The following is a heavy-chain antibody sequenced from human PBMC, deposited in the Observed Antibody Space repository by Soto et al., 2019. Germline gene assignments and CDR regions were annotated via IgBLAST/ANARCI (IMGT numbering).Heavy chain of an antibody. D-gene: IGHD3-22*01. J-gene: IGHJ1*01. CDR1: GFTFSSYG. CDR3: AKDYYYDSSGYYNKYFQH. V-gene: IGHV3-30*18. CDR2: ISYDGSNK. Sequence: QVQLVESGGGVVQPGRSLRLSCAASGFTFSSYGMHWVRQAPGKGLEWVAVISYDGSNKYYADSVKGRFTISRDNSKNTLYLQMNSLRAEDTAVYYCAKDYYYDSSGYYNKYFQHWGQGTLVTVSS.